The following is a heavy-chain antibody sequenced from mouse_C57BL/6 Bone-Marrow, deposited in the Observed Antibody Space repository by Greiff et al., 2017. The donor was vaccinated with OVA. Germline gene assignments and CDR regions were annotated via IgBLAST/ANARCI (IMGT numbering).Heavy chain of an antibody. D-gene: IGHD1-1*01. CDR3: ARRGYGSSFYFDY. CDR2: IYPRSGNT. J-gene: IGHJ2*01. Sequence: VQLVESGAELARPGASVKLSCKASGYTFTSYGISWVKQRTGQGLEWIGEIYPRSGNTYYNEKFKGKATLTADKSSSTAYMELRSLTSEDSAVYFCARRGYGSSFYFDYWGQGTTLTVSS. V-gene: IGHV1-81*01. CDR1: GYTFTSYG.